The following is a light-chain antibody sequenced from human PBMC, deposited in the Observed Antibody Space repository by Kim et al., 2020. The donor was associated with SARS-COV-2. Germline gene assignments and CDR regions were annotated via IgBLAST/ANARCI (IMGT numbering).Light chain of an antibody. J-gene: IGLJ3*02. CDR2: GNS. Sequence: GQSRTISGTGSGTNIEKTYVFWYQQHPGTAPKLLIYGNSQRPSGVPDRFSGSKSGTSASLDISDLRSEDEADYYCAAWDVSLSGRVFGGGTKVTVL. CDR3: AAWDVSLSGRV. CDR1: GTNIEKTY. V-gene: IGLV1-47*02.